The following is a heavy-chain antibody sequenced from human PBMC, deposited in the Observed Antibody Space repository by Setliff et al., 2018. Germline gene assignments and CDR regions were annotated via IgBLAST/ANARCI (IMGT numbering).Heavy chain of an antibody. J-gene: IGHJ4*02. CDR3: ARAGDAAAGRKGVFEY. D-gene: IGHD6-13*01. CDR1: GYTFTESI. V-gene: IGHV1-18*01. Sequence: GASVKVSCKASGYTFTESIVSWVRQAPGQGLEWLGWIGVYSGNTYTAQRFQGRVTMTTDTSTNMAYLELRGLRSDDTAVYYCARAGDAAAGRKGVFEYWGQGSLVTVSS. CDR2: IGVYSGNT.